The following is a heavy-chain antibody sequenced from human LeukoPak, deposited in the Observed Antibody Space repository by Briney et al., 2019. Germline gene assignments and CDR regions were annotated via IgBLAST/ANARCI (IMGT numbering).Heavy chain of an antibody. D-gene: IGHD5-18*01. CDR3: GRQVDTSMALPDY. CDR2: ISGYNGKT. J-gene: IGHJ4*02. V-gene: IGHV1-18*01. CDR1: GYTFANYG. Sequence: GASVKVSCKASGYTFANYGISWVRQAPGLGLEWMGWISGYNGKTNYAQKFQGRVTMTTNTSTRIAFMELRSLRSDDTAVCYCGRQVDTSMALPDYWGQGTLVTVSS.